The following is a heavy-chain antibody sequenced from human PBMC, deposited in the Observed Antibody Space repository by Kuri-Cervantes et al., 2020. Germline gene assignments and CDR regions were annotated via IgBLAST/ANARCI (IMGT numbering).Heavy chain of an antibody. Sequence: ESLKISCAVYGGSFSGYYWSWIRQPPGKGLEWIGEINHSGSTNYNPSLKSRVTISVDTSKNQFSLKLRSVTAADTAVYYCARDFFLVNSSGPRWGQGTLVTVSS. J-gene: IGHJ4*02. CDR3: ARDFFLVNSSGPR. CDR1: GGSFSGYY. CDR2: INHSGST. V-gene: IGHV4-34*01. D-gene: IGHD3-22*01.